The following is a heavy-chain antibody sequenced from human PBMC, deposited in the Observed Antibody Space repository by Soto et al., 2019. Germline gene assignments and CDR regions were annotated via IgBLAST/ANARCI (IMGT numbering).Heavy chain of an antibody. CDR3: ARVEAVAFDC. D-gene: IGHD6-19*01. CDR1: GDSITGYY. Sequence: SETLSLTCTVSGDSITGYYWSWIRQPPGKGLEWIGYVYYSGSTNYNPSLKSRVTISVDTSKNQFSLKLSSVTAADTAVYYCARVEAVAFDCWGQGTLVTVSS. CDR2: VYYSGST. V-gene: IGHV4-59*01. J-gene: IGHJ4*02.